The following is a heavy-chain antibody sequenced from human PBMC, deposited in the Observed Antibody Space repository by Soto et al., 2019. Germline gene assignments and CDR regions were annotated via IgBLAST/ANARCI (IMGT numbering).Heavy chain of an antibody. J-gene: IGHJ6*03. CDR2: INPNNGGT. CDR1: GYTFTGYY. V-gene: IGHV1-2*04. Sequence: QVQLVQSGAEVKKPGASVKVSCKASGYTFTGYYLHWVRQAPGQGLEWMGWINPNNGGTNYAQKFQGWVTMTRDTSISTAYMELSRLRSDDTAVYYCAKAGTIPPYYYYFYKDVWGKGTTVTVSS. CDR3: AKAGTIPPYYYYFYKDV. D-gene: IGHD2-2*01.